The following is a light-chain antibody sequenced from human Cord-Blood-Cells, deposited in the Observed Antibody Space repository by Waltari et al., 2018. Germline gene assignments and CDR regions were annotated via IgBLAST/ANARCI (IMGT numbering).Light chain of an antibody. J-gene: IGKJ3*01. Sequence: EIVLTQPPGTLSLSPGERATLSCRASQSVSSRYLAWYQQKPGQAPRLLIYGASSRPTGIPDRFSGSGSGTDFTLTISRLEPEDFAVYYCQQYGSSPLFTFGPGTKVDIK. CDR3: QQYGSSPLFT. CDR1: QSVSSRY. V-gene: IGKV3-20*01. CDR2: GAS.